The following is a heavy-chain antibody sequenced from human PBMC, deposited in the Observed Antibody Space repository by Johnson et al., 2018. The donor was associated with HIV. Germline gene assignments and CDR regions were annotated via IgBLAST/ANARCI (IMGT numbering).Heavy chain of an antibody. CDR3: AREPRLLTDAFDI. V-gene: IGHV3-11*04. CDR2: ISTSGSNI. Sequence: VQLVESGGALVKPGGSLRLSCAASGFTFSDYYMSRIRQAPGKGLEWVSYISTSGSNIYYADSVRGRFTISRDNAKNSLYLQMNSLRVEDTAVYYCAREPRLLTDAFDIWGQGTMVTVSS. D-gene: IGHD5-18*01. J-gene: IGHJ3*02. CDR1: GFTFSDYY.